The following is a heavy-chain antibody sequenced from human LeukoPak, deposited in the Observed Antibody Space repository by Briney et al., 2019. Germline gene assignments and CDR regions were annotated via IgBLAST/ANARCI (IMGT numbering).Heavy chain of an antibody. J-gene: IGHJ4*02. CDR1: GFTFSNYE. V-gene: IGHV3-48*03. CDR2: ISSSGSSI. Sequence: GGSLRLSCAASGFTFSNYEMNWVRQAPGKGLEWVSYISSSGSSINYADSVKGRFTTSRDNAENSLSLQMDSLRAEDTAVYYCSRVACSSATCYLAYWGQGTLVTVSS. D-gene: IGHD2-2*01. CDR3: SRVACSSATCYLAY.